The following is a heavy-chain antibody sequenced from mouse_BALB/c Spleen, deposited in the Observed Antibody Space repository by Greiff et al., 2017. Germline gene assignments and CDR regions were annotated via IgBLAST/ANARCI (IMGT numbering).Heavy chain of an antibody. D-gene: IGHD2-1*01. CDR3: ARYGNPYAMDY. J-gene: IGHJ4*01. V-gene: IGHV3-2*02. CDR2: ISYSGST. CDR1: GYSITSDYA. Sequence: VQLQQSGPGLVKPSQSLSLTCTVTGYSITSDYAWNWIRQFPGNKLEWMGYISYSGSTSYNPSLKSRISITRDTSKNQFFLQLNSVTTEDTATYYCARYGNPYAMDYWGQGTSVTVSS.